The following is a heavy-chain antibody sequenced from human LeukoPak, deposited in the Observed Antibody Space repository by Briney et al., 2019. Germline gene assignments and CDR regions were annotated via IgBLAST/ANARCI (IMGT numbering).Heavy chain of an antibody. Sequence: GGSLRLSCAASGFIFSDYWMRWVRQAPGKGLVWVSRIKTDGSTTSYADSVRGRFTISRDNARNTLYLQMNSLTVEDTAVYYCARDESGDNDAFDIWGQGTMVTVSS. V-gene: IGHV3-74*01. CDR3: ARDESGDNDAFDI. D-gene: IGHD2-21*01. CDR2: IKTDGSTT. CDR1: GFIFSDYW. J-gene: IGHJ3*02.